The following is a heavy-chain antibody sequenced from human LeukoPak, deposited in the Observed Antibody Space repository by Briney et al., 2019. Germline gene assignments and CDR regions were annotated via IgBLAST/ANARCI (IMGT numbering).Heavy chain of an antibody. CDR1: GGSFSGYY. D-gene: IGHD5-12*01. CDR3: ARGDIVATITD. CDR2: INHSGST. J-gene: IGHJ4*02. V-gene: IGHV4-34*01. Sequence: SETLSLTCAVYGGSFSGYYWSWIRQPPGKGLEWIGEINHSGSTNYNPSLESRVTISVDTSKNQFSLKLSSVTAADTAVYYCARGDIVATITDWGQGTLVTVSS.